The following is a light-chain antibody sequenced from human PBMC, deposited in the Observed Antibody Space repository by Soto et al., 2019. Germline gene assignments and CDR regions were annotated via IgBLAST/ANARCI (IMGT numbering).Light chain of an antibody. CDR3: SSYAGSNNVV. V-gene: IGLV2-8*01. CDR2: EVT. Sequence: QSVLTQPPSASGSPGQSVTISCTGTSSDVGGYNYVSWYQQHPGKAPKLMIYEVTKRPSGVPDRFSGSESDNTASLTVSGLQAEDEADYYCSSYAGSNNVVFGGGTKLTVL. CDR1: SSDVGGYNY. J-gene: IGLJ2*01.